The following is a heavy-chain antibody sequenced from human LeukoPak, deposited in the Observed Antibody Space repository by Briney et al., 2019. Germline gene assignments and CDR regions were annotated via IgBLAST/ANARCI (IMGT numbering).Heavy chain of an antibody. D-gene: IGHD5-12*01. CDR1: GRTFSSYA. J-gene: IGHJ5*02. CDR3: ARPSGYDYGRVRFAP. Sequence: SVKVSCKASGRTFSSYAISWVRQAPGQGLEWIGWIIPIFGTATYAQKFQGRVTINADKSTSTAYLELSSLRSEDTGVYYCARPSGYDYGRVRFAPWARETLVTVSS. V-gene: IGHV1-69*06. CDR2: IIPIFGTA.